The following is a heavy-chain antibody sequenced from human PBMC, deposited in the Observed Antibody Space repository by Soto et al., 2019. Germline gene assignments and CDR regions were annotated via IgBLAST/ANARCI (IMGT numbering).Heavy chain of an antibody. D-gene: IGHD3-10*01. J-gene: IGHJ4*02. CDR2: MNPNSGNT. Sequence: ASVKVSCKASGYTFTSYDINWVRQATGQGLEWMGWMNPNSGNTGYAQKFQARVTMTRNTSISTAYMELSSLRSEDTAVYFCAIELSARAVVYWGQGTLVTVSS. V-gene: IGHV1-8*01. CDR1: GYTFTSYD. CDR3: AIELSARAVVY.